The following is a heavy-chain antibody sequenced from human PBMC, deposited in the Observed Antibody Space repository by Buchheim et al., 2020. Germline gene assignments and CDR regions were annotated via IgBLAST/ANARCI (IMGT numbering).Heavy chain of an antibody. D-gene: IGHD3-22*01. CDR2: ISSSGSTI. J-gene: IGHJ6*02. V-gene: IGHV3-48*03. CDR3: ARDDSSGYYFNYYYGMDV. CDR1: GFTFSSYE. Sequence: EVQLVESGGGLVQPGGSLRLFCAASGFTFSSYEMNWVRQAPGKGLEWVSYISSSGSTIYYADAVKGRFTISRDNAQNSLYLQMNSLRAEDTAVYYCARDDSSGYYFNYYYGMDVWGQGTT.